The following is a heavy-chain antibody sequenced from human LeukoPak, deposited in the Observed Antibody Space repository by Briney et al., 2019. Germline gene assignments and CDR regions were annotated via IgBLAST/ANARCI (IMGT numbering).Heavy chain of an antibody. Sequence: PSETLSLTCTVSGDSISSSYWSWIRQPPGKGLEWIGFIYIGGYNYNPSLKSRVTMSVDTSKNQVSLKVNSVTAADTAVYYCARVGTYCSSTSCYVRDYWGQGTLVTVSS. D-gene: IGHD2-2*01. CDR1: GDSISSSY. CDR3: ARVGTYCSSTSCYVRDY. CDR2: IYIGGY. V-gene: IGHV4-59*01. J-gene: IGHJ4*02.